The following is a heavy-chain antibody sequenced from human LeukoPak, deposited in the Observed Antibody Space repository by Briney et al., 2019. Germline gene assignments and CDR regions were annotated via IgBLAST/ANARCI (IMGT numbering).Heavy chain of an antibody. CDR3: ARVGGSSSWYSQYYFDY. CDR2: INPSGGST. J-gene: IGHJ4*02. V-gene: IGHV1-46*01. CDR1: GYTFTSYY. Sequence: ASVKVSCKASGYTFTSYYMHWVRQAPGQGLEWMGIINPSGGSTSYAQKFQGRVTMTRDTSTNTVYMELSSLRSEDTAVYYCARVGGSSSWYSQYYFDYWGQGTLVTVSS. D-gene: IGHD6-13*01.